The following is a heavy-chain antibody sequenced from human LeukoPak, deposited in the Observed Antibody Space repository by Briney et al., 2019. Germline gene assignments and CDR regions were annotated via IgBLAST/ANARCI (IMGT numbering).Heavy chain of an antibody. CDR3: AKVVVDDYDSSGYYPSDL. J-gene: IGHJ5*02. V-gene: IGHV3-23*01. CDR2: ISGSGGTT. CDR1: GFTFNSYT. D-gene: IGHD3-22*01. Sequence: PGGSLRLSCAASGFTFNSYTMTWVRQAPGKGLKWVSGISGSGGTTYYADSVKGRFTISRDNFKNTLYLQMNSMRVEDTALYFCAKVVVDDYDSSGYYPSDLWGQGALVTVSS.